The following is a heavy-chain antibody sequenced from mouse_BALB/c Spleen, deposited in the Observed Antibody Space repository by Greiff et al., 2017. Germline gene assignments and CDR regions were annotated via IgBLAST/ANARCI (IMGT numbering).Heavy chain of an antibody. J-gene: IGHJ3*01. D-gene: IGHD2-4*01. V-gene: IGHV10-1*02. CDR1: GFTFNTYA. CDR3: VRLRRFAY. CDR2: IRSKSNNYAT. Sequence: EVKLVESGGGLVQPKGSLKLSCAASGFTFNTYAMNWVRQAPGKGLEWVARIRSKSNNYATYYADSVKDRFTISRDDSQSMLYLQMNNLKTEDTAMYYCVRLRRFAYWGQGTLVTVSA.